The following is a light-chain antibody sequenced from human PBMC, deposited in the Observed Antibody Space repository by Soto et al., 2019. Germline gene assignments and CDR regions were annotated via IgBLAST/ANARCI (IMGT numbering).Light chain of an antibody. Sequence: QSALTQPASVSGSPGQSISISCTGTSSDVGGYNYVSWYQQHPGKAPKLMIYDVTNRPSGISSRFSGSKSANTASLTISGLRAEDEADYYCSSYTRSSTVVFGGGTKLTVL. CDR2: DVT. V-gene: IGLV2-14*01. CDR1: SSDVGGYNY. CDR3: SSYTRSSTVV. J-gene: IGLJ2*01.